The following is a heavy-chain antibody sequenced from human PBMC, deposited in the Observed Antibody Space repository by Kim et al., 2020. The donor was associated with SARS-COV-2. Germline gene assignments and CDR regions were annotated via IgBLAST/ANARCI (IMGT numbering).Heavy chain of an antibody. CDR3: ASGRRGTYTYFDP. D-gene: IGHD2-15*01. CDR1: GFSISNYY. Sequence: GGLRLSCVASGFSISNYYMTWVRQAPGKGLEWVSVIYAGGAVYYADSVKGRFTISKDNSKNTVYLQMNDLRAEDTAVYSCASGRRGTYTYFDPWGQGTLVTVSS. V-gene: IGHV3-53*01. CDR2: IYAGGAV. J-gene: IGHJ5*02.